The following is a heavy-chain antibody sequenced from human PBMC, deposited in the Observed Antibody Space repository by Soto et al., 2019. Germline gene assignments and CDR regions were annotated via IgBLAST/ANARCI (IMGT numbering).Heavy chain of an antibody. D-gene: IGHD3-10*01. CDR1: GFTFSSYS. CDR2: ISSSSSYI. J-gene: IGHJ5*02. CDR3: ARGPLSYYYGSGSSNWFDP. Sequence: GSLRLSCAASGFTFSSYSMNWVRQAPGKGLEWVSSISSSSSYIYYADSVKGRFTISRDNAKNSLYLQMNSLRAEDTAVYYCARGPLSYYYGSGSSNWFDPWGQGTLVTVSS. V-gene: IGHV3-21*01.